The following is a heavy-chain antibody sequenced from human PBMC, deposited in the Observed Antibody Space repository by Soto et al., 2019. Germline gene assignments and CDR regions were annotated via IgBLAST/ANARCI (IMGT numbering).Heavy chain of an antibody. D-gene: IGHD2-15*01. CDR3: ARRHRLDSDRGGYYYYGFDV. CDR1: GGSISSDY. V-gene: IGHV4-59*08. J-gene: IGHJ6*02. Sequence: SETLSLTCTFSGGSISSDYWSWIRQPPGKGLEWIGNIHHSGSTYYNPSLESRVTISVDTSKSQFSLSLSSVTAADTAVYYCARRHRLDSDRGGYYYYGFDVWGQGTTVTVSS. CDR2: IHHSGST.